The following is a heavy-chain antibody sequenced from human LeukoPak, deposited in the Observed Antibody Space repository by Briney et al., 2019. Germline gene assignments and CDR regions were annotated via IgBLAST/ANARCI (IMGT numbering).Heavy chain of an antibody. J-gene: IGHJ3*02. Sequence: PGGSLRLSCAASEFTLTTYTMTWFRQAPGKGLEWVSSISSSSRNIYYADSVEGRFTISRDNANNSLYLQMNSLRVEDTAMYFCARDWCDGGNCRGAALDIWGQGTMVTVSS. V-gene: IGHV3-21*04. CDR3: ARDWCDGGNCRGAALDI. CDR2: ISSSSRNI. D-gene: IGHD4-23*01. CDR1: EFTLTTYT.